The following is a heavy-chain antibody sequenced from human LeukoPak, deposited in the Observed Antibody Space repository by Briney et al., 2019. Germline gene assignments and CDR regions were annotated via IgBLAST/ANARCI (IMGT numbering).Heavy chain of an antibody. CDR3: VKVKVGGGWYGYYFEN. V-gene: IGHV3-64D*06. Sequence: GGSLRLSCSASGFALSSFAMHWVRQAPGKGLEYVSVIRSNGENTDYADSVKGRLTISRDNSKNTLYLQMSSLRPEDTAVYYCVKVKVGGGWYGYYFENWGQGTLVTVSS. J-gene: IGHJ4*02. D-gene: IGHD6-19*01. CDR1: GFALSSFA. CDR2: IRSNGENT.